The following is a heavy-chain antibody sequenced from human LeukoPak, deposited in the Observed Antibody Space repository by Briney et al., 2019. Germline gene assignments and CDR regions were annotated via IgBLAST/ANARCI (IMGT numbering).Heavy chain of an antibody. V-gene: IGHV3-30*18. J-gene: IGHJ4*02. CDR1: GFTFRNYG. D-gene: IGHD3-22*01. CDR3: AKDFRRADYYDSSGYYRMIDY. Sequence: GGSLRLSCAVSGFTFRNYGLHWVRQAPGKGLEWVAVISYDESDKYYGDSVKGRFTISRDNSKNTLFLQMNSLRAEDTAVYFCAKDFRRADYYDSSGYYRMIDYWGQGTLVTVSS. CDR2: ISYDESDK.